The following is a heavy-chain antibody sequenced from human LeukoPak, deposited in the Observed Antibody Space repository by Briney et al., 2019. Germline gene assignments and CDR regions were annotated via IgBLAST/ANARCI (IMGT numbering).Heavy chain of an antibody. Sequence: RGSLRLSCAASGFTFSVYYMTCVRQAPGEGLGWVLYISGSSGDTNFAAPLKGRFTISRDNATTSLYLHMTILRSEDQAGYNCARVPLLDDGRLGDYWGQGTLVTAS. J-gene: IGHJ4*02. CDR3: ARVPLLDDGRLGDY. CDR2: ISGSSGDT. V-gene: IGHV3-11*06. CDR1: GFTFSVYY. D-gene: IGHD3/OR15-3a*01.